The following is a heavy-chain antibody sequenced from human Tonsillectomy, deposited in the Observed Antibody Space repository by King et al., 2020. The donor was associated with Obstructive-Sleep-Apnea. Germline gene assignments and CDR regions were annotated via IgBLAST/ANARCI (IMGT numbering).Heavy chain of an antibody. V-gene: IGHV3-30*04. CDR1: GFTFSSYA. D-gene: IGHD1-26*01. CDR2: ISYDGSNK. J-gene: IGHJ4*02. CDR3: ARDNSGSYSTPYFDY. Sequence: VQLVESGGGVVQPGRSLRLSCAASGFTFSSYAMHWVRQAPGKGLEWVAVISYDGSNKYFADSVKGRFTISRDNSKNTLYLQMNSLRAEDTAVYYCARDNSGSYSTPYFDYWGQGTLVTVSS.